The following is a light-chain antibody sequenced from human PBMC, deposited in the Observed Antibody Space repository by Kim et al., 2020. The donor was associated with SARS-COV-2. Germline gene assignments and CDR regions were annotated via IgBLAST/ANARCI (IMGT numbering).Light chain of an antibody. J-gene: IGLJ1*01. CDR2: DNN. CDR1: SSNMGNSY. Sequence: GQRFPISCSGSSSNMGNSYVSGYQQLPGTDPKLLIYDNNKRPSGIPDRFSGSKSGTSATLGITGLQTGDEADYYCGTWDSSLSAGVFGTGTKVTVL. V-gene: IGLV1-51*01. CDR3: GTWDSSLSAGV.